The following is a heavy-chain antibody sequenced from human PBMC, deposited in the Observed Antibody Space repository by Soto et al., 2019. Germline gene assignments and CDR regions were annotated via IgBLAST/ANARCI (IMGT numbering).Heavy chain of an antibody. CDR1: GVTFSSYG. CDR3: ARDRVAGTNFFVDY. J-gene: IGHJ4*02. Sequence: QVQLVESGGGVVQPGRSLRLSCAASGVTFSSYGMHWVRQAPGKGLEWVAVIWYDGSNKYYADSVKGRFTISRDNSKNTLYLHMNSLRAEDTAVYYCARDRVAGTNFFVDYWGQGTLVTVSS. CDR2: IWYDGSNK. D-gene: IGHD1-7*01. V-gene: IGHV3-33*01.